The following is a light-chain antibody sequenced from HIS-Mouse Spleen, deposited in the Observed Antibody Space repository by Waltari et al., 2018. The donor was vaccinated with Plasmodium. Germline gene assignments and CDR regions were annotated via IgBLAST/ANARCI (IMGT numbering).Light chain of an antibody. CDR3: QQFNSYPR. CDR2: DAS. Sequence: AIQLTQSPSSLSASVGDRVTITCRASQGISSALAWYQQKTGKAPKLLIYDASSLESGVPSRFSGSGSGTDFTLTISSLQPEDFATYYCQQFNSYPRFGGGTKVEIK. CDR1: QGISSA. J-gene: IGKJ4*01. V-gene: IGKV1-13*02.